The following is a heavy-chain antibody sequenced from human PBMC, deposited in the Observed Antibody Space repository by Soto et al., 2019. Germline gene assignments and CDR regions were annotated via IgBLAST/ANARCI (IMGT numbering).Heavy chain of an antibody. CDR3: ARVPDLDYCSRTSCLYYSDY. V-gene: IGHV3-23*01. CDR1: GFTFSRYV. Sequence: GGSLRLSCVASGFTFSRYVMSWVRQAPVKGLEWVSTINSNGDRTYYADSVKGRFTISRDNSKNSLLLQMNSLRAEDTAVYYCARVPDLDYCSRTSCLYYSDYWGQGA. D-gene: IGHD2-2*01. CDR2: INSNGDRT. J-gene: IGHJ4*02.